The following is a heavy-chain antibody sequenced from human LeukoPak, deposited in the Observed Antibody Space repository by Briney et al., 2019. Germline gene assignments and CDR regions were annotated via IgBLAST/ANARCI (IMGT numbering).Heavy chain of an antibody. J-gene: IGHJ5*02. CDR3: ASQTYYGVNRFDP. CDR2: IDPSDSYT. Sequence: GESLKISCKGSGYSFTSYWIGWVRQMPGKGLEWMGRIDPSDSYTNYSPSFQGHVTISADKSISTAYLQWSSLKASDTAMYYCASQTYYGVNRFDPWGQGTLVTVSS. CDR1: GYSFTSYW. V-gene: IGHV5-10-1*01. D-gene: IGHD3-10*01.